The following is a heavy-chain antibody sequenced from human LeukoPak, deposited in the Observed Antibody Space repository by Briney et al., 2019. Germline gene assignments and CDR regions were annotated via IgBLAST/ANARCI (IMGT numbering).Heavy chain of an antibody. CDR3: ASLIVVVAASRSDFDY. J-gene: IGHJ4*02. V-gene: IGHV3-30*04. Sequence: PGGSLRLSCAASGFTFSSYAMHWVRQAPGKGLEWVAVIPYDGSNKYYADSVKGRFTISRDNPKNTLYLQMNSLRAEDTAVYYCASLIVVVAASRSDFDYWGQGTLVAVSS. CDR2: IPYDGSNK. CDR1: GFTFSSYA. D-gene: IGHD2-15*01.